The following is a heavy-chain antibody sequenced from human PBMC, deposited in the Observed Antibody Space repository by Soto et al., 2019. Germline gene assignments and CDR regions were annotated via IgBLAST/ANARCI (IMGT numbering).Heavy chain of an antibody. D-gene: IGHD6-6*01. CDR2: IYYSGST. CDR1: GGSISSSSYY. V-gene: IGHV4-39*01. Sequence: SETLSLTCTVSGGSISSSSYYWGWIRQPPGKGLEWIGSIYYSGSTYYNPSLKSRVTISVDTSKNQFSLKLSSVTAADTAVYYCARRVASIAARPYYFDYWGQGTLVTVSS. J-gene: IGHJ4*02. CDR3: ARRVASIAARPYYFDY.